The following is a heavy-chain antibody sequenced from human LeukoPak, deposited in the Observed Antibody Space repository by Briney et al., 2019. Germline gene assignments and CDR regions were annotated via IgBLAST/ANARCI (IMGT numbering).Heavy chain of an antibody. CDR3: ARRFDL. Sequence: GGSLRLSCAAYGFTFSNYKMNWVRQAPGKGLEWVSYISSSGSIIYYSDSVKGRFTISRDNAKNSLFLQMNSLRAEDTAIYYCARRFDLWGQGTLVTVSS. CDR1: GFTFSNYK. CDR2: ISSSGSII. J-gene: IGHJ5*02. V-gene: IGHV3-48*03.